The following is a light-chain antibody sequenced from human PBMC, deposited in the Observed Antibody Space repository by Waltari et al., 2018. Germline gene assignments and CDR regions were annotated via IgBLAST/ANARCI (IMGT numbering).Light chain of an antibody. J-gene: IGLJ3*02. CDR1: SSDVGAYNY. Sequence: QSALTQPASVSGSPGQSITISCTGSSSDVGAYNYVSWYQQHPGKAPRLIIFDVSNRPSGVSNRFSGSKSGNTASLPISGLQAEDEADYYCASYVSSSTLELFGGGTSLTVL. CDR3: ASYVSSSTLEL. CDR2: DVS. V-gene: IGLV2-14*03.